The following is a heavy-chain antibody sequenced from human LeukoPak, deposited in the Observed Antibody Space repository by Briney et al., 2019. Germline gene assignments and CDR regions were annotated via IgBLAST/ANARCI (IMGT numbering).Heavy chain of an antibody. CDR2: INHSGST. D-gene: IGHD1-1*01. V-gene: IGHV4-34*01. J-gene: IGHJ4*02. Sequence: TTSETLSLTCAVYGGSFSGYYWSWIRQPPGKGLEWIGEINHSGSTNYNPSLKSRVTISVDTSKNQFSLKLSSVTAADTAVYYCARGWRDWGQRTLDTVSS. CDR1: GGSFSGYY. CDR3: ARGWRD.